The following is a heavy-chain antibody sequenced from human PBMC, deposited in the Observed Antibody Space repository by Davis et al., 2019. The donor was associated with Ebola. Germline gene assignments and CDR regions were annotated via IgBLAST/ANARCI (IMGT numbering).Heavy chain of an antibody. Sequence: GESLKISCKASGKSFTSYWIAWVRQLPEKGLEWMGIIYSGDSDTRYSPSFEVQVTISVDRSINTAYLQWSSLKASASAMYYCARQEALYGSIDNWGQGTLVTVSS. D-gene: IGHD6-13*01. CDR2: IYSGDSDT. CDR3: ARQEALYGSIDN. CDR1: GKSFTSYW. J-gene: IGHJ4*02. V-gene: IGHV5-51*01.